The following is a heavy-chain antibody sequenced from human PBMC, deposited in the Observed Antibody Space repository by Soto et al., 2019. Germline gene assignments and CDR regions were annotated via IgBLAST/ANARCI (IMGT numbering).Heavy chain of an antibody. CDR1: GGSISSGDYY. D-gene: IGHD5-18*01. Sequence: PSETLSLTCTVSGGSISSGDYYWSWIRQPPGKGLEWIGYIYYSGSTYYNPSLKSRVTISVDTSKNQFSLKLSSVTAADTAVYYCARDPGYSYDDHYWGQGTLVTVSS. V-gene: IGHV4-30-4*01. J-gene: IGHJ4*02. CDR3: ARDPGYSYDDHY. CDR2: IYYSGST.